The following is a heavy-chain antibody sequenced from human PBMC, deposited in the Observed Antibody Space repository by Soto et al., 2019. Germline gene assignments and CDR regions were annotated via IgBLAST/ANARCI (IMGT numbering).Heavy chain of an antibody. CDR2: IYYSGST. J-gene: IGHJ6*02. CDR1: GGSISSSSYY. CDR3: ARVGEATILHYYYYGMDV. Sequence: PSETLSLTCTVSGGSISSSSYYWGWIRQPPGKGLEWIGSIYYSGSTYYNPSLKSRVTISVDTSKNQFSLKLSSVTAADTAVYYCARVGEATILHYYYYGMDVWGQGTTVTVS. D-gene: IGHD5-12*01. V-gene: IGHV4-39*01.